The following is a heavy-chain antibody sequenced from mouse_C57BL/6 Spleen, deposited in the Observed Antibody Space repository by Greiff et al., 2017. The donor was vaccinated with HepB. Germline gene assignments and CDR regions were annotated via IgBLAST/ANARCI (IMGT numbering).Heavy chain of an antibody. Sequence: VQLQQSGAELARPGASVKLSCKASGYTFTSYGISWVKQRTGQGLEWIGNINPSNGGTNYNEKFKSKATLTVDKSSSTAYMQLSSLTSEDSAVYYCARWGLRSWFAYWGQGTLVTVSA. CDR3: ARWGLRSWFAY. CDR2: INPSNGGT. J-gene: IGHJ3*01. D-gene: IGHD2-2*01. CDR1: GYTFTSYG. V-gene: IGHV1-81*01.